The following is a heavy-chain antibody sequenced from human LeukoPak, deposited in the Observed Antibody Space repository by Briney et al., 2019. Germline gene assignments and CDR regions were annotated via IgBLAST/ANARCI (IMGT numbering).Heavy chain of an antibody. CDR1: GFIFSSYW. CDR2: VNTDGRTT. CDR3: TRGFWGWEVDY. D-gene: IGHD3-16*01. V-gene: IGHV3-74*03. Sequence: PGGSLRLSCAASGFIFSSYWMHWVRQAPGKGLVWVSRVNTDGRTTEYADSVKGRFTISRDNAKNTLYLQMNSLRAEDTAVYYCTRGFWGWEVDYWGQGTLVTVSS. J-gene: IGHJ4*02.